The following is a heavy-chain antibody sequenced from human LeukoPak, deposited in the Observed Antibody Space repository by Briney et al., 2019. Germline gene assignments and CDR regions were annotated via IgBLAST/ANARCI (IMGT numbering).Heavy chain of an antibody. Sequence: ASVKVSCKASGYTFTSYAMHWVRQAPGQRLEWMGWINAGNGNTKYSQKFQGRVTITRDTSASTVYMELSSLRSEDTAVYYCASPHGASYYYFDYWGQGTLVTVSS. J-gene: IGHJ4*02. CDR3: ASPHGASYYYFDY. D-gene: IGHD4/OR15-4a*01. CDR2: INAGNGNT. V-gene: IGHV1-3*01. CDR1: GYTFTSYA.